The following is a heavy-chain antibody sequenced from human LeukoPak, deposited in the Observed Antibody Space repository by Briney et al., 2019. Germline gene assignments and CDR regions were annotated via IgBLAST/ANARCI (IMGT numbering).Heavy chain of an antibody. Sequence: SETLSLTCAVSGGSISSGGYSWSWIRQPPGKGLEWIGYIYYTGSTNYNPSLKSRVTISVDTSKSQFSLKLSSVTPADTAVYYCARGVVAAPQTFDYWGQGTLVTVSS. CDR1: GGSISSGGYS. CDR2: IYYTGST. D-gene: IGHD2-15*01. J-gene: IGHJ4*02. V-gene: IGHV4-61*08. CDR3: ARGVVAAPQTFDY.